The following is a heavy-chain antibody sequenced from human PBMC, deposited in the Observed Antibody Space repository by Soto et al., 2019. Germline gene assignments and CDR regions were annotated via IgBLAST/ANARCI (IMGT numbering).Heavy chain of an antibody. CDR3: ARAGRGTYYYFDY. CDR2: IYYSGST. CDR1: GGSISSSSYY. Sequence: SGTLSLTCTVSGGSISSSSYYWGWIRQPPGKGLEWIGSIYYSGSTYYNPSLKSRVTISVDTSKNQFSLKLSSVTAADTAVYYCARAGRGTYYYFDYWGQRTLVTVSS. V-gene: IGHV4-39*01. D-gene: IGHD1-26*01. J-gene: IGHJ4*02.